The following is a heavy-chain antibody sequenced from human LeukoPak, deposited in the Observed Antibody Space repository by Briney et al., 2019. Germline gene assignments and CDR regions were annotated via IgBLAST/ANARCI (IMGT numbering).Heavy chain of an antibody. CDR3: AKDASGAPYYFDY. V-gene: IGHV3-23*01. J-gene: IGHJ4*02. CDR1: GFTFSSYA. CDR2: IRGSGGGT. Sequence: PGGSLRLSCAASGFTFSSYAMSWVRQAPGKGLEWVSAIRGSGGGTYYADSVKGRFTISRDNSKNTLYLQMNSLRAEDTAVYYCAKDASGAPYYFDYWGQGTLVTVSS.